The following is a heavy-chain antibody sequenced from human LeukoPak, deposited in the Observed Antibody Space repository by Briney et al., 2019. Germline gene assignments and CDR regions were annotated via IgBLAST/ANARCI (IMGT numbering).Heavy chain of an antibody. V-gene: IGHV1-46*01. CDR2: INPSGGST. J-gene: IGHJ4*02. CDR1: GYTFTSYY. Sequence: GASVKVSCKASGYTFTSYYMHWVRQAPGQGLEWMGIINPSGGSTSYAQKFQGRVTMTRDTSTSTVYMELRSLTSDDTAVYYCARVVVVAATEAPYYFDYWGQGALVSVSS. CDR3: ARVVVVAATEAPYYFDY. D-gene: IGHD2-15*01.